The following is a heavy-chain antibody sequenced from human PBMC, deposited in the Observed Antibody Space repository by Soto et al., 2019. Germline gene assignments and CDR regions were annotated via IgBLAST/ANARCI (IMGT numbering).Heavy chain of an antibody. CDR2: ISVYNDNT. CDR3: VRDSSSWFYYYYGMDF. J-gene: IGHJ6*02. Sequence: ASVKFSCKASGYIFTNFGISWVRQAPGQVLECMVWISVYNDNTHYXXKLQGRVXXTTDTSTGTAXMDLRXLRSDDTAIXYCVRDSSSWFYYYYGMDFWGQGTTVTVSX. D-gene: IGHD6-13*01. CDR1: GYIFTNFG. V-gene: IGHV1-18*01.